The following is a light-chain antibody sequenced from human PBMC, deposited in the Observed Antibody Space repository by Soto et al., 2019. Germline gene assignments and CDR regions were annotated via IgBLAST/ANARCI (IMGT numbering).Light chain of an antibody. J-gene: IGLJ3*02. CDR1: SSDVGGYNY. Sequence: QSALTQPASVSGSPGQSITISCTGTSSDVGGYNYVSWYQQHPGKAPKLMISEVSSRPSGVSNRFSGSKSGNTASLTISGLQAEDEADYYCSSYTSSATEVFGGGTKLTVL. V-gene: IGLV2-14*01. CDR2: EVS. CDR3: SSYTSSATEV.